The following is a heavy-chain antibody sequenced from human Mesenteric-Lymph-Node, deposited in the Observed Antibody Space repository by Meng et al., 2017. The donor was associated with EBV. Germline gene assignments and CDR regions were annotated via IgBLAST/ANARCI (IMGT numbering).Heavy chain of an antibody. Sequence: QVQLVQYGAEVKKPGASVKVSCKASGYTFTAYYIHWVRQAPGQGLEWMGRINPNSGDINYAQKFQGRVTVTRDTSIGTAYMELSRLTSDDTAVYYCARALVGCSSTSCYLDPWGQGTLVTVSS. J-gene: IGHJ5*02. CDR3: ARALVGCSSTSCYLDP. D-gene: IGHD2-2*01. V-gene: IGHV1-2*06. CDR1: GYTFTAYY. CDR2: INPNSGDI.